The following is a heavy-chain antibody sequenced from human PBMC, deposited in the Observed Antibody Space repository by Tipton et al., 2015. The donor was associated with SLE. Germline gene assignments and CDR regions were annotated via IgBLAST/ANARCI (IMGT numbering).Heavy chain of an antibody. D-gene: IGHD3-10*01. CDR3: ARDYGRRFDY. CDR1: GFTFSDYG. CDR2: IWYDGSHI. Sequence: SLRLSCVASGFTFSDYGMHWVRQAPGKGLEWVAFIWYDGSHIYYGDSVRGRLTISRDNSMNTLHLQMNSLSTDDTGVYYCARDYGRRFDYRGQGALLPVSS. V-gene: IGHV3-33*01. J-gene: IGHJ4*02.